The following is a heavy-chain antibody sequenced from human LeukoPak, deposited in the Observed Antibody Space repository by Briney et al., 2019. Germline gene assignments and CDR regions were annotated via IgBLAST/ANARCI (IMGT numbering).Heavy chain of an antibody. CDR3: ARGYDYGDYFDY. CDR2: INHSGST. D-gene: IGHD4/OR15-4a*01. CDR1: GGSFSGYY. V-gene: IGHV4-34*01. J-gene: IGHJ4*02. Sequence: PSETLSLTCAVYGGSFSGYYWSWIRQPPGKGLEWIGEINHSGSTNYNPSLKSRVTISVDTSKNQFSLKLSSMTAADTAVYYCARGYDYGDYFDYWGQGTLVTVSS.